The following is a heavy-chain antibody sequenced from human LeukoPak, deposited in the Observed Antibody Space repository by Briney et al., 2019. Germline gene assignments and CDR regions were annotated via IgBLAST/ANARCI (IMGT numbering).Heavy chain of an antibody. V-gene: IGHV3-7*03. CDR2: IKQDGSEK. J-gene: IGHJ6*04. Sequence: PGGSLRLSCAASGFTFSSYWMSWVRQAPGKGLEWVANIKQDGSEKYYVDSVKGRFTISRDNAKNTLYLQMNSLRAEDTAVYYCAKAPIFGVVIRMDVWGKGTTVTVSS. D-gene: IGHD3-3*01. CDR1: GFTFSSYW. CDR3: AKAPIFGVVIRMDV.